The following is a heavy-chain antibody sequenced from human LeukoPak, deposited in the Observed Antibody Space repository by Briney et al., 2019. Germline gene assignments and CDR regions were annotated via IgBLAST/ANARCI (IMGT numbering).Heavy chain of an antibody. CDR3: ARDTLTMVRGVMRYYYGMDV. J-gene: IGHJ6*02. V-gene: IGHV4-59*01. Sequence: KPSETLSLTCTVSGGSISSYYWSWIRQPPGKGLEWIGYIYYSGSTNYNPSLKSRVTISVDTPKNQFSLKLSSVTAADTAVYYCARDTLTMVRGVMRYYYGMDVWGQGTTVTVSS. CDR1: GGSISSYY. CDR2: IYYSGST. D-gene: IGHD3-10*01.